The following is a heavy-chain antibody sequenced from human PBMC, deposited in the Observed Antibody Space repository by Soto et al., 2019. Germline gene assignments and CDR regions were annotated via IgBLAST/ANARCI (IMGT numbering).Heavy chain of an antibody. CDR3: VMVDNYVTPTPQDG. D-gene: IGHD3-16*01. V-gene: IGHV1-18*01. J-gene: IGHJ6*02. CDR2: ISPYTGNT. Sequence: QVQLVQSGDEVKKPGASVKVSCKASGYIFVNYGIAWVRQAPGQGLEWMGGISPYTGNTHSATKIQGRLTMTTDTTTSTAYMDLGRRTSDDTAVYYCVMVDNYVTPTPQDGWGQGTTVTVSS. CDR1: GYIFVNYG.